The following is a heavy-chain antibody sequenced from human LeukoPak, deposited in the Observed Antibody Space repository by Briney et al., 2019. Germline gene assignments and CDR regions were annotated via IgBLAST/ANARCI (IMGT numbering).Heavy chain of an antibody. CDR3: WKGNLEWLFPNYFDY. V-gene: IGHV3-23*01. D-gene: IGHD3-3*01. Sequence: GGSLRLSCAASGCTFSSYAMSWVRQAPGKGLEWVSAISGSGGSTYYADSVKGRFTISRDNSKNTLYLQMNSLRAEDTAVYYCWKGNLEWLFPNYFDYWGQGTLVTVSS. CDR2: ISGSGGST. CDR1: GCTFSSYA. J-gene: IGHJ4*02.